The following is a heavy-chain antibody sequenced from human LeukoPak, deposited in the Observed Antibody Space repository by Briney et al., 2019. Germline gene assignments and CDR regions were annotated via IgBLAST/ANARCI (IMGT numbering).Heavy chain of an antibody. V-gene: IGHV3-30*18. CDR2: ISYDGSNK. CDR1: GFTFSSYG. J-gene: IGHJ4*02. Sequence: GRSLRLSCAASGFTFSSYGMHWVRQAPGKGLEWVAVISYDGSNKYYADSVKGRFTISRDNSKNTLYLQMNSLRAEDTAVYYCAKDILVTLIAVAETSLDYWGQGTLVTVSS. CDR3: AKDILVTLIAVAETSLDY. D-gene: IGHD6-19*01.